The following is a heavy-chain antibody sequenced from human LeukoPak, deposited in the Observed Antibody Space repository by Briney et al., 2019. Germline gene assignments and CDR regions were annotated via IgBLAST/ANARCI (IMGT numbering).Heavy chain of an antibody. CDR1: GFTFTSYP. CDR2: ISYDGKNK. J-gene: IGHJ4*02. CDR3: ARDALYMVRDPKFLPTY. D-gene: IGHD3-10*01. Sequence: PGGSLRLSCAASGFTFTSYPMHWVRRAPGKGLEWVAVISYDGKNKFYADSVKGRFTISRDNAKNTLYLQMNSLRAEDTAVYYCARDALYMVRDPKFLPTYWGQGTLVTVSS. V-gene: IGHV3-30*04.